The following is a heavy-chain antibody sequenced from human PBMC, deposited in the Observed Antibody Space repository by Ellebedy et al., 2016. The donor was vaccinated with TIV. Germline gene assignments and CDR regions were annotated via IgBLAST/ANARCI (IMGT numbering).Heavy chain of an antibody. CDR1: GFIVSSHF. Sequence: PGGSLRLSCTASGFIVSSHFMSWFRQAPGKGLERVSFIHTGGSTNYADSVKGSFTMFRDTSTNTLYLQMNGLRVEDTAVYYCVGFGVFNLWGQGAPVTVSS. D-gene: IGHD3-3*01. CDR2: IHTGGST. J-gene: IGHJ5*02. CDR3: VGFGVFNL. V-gene: IGHV3-66*01.